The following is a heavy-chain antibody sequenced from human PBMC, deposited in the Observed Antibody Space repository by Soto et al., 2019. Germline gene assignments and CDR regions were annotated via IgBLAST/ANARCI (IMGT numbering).Heavy chain of an antibody. CDR3: ARRTYYYGMAV. V-gene: IGHV5-10-1*01. Sequence: PGESLKLSCKGSGYSFASYWISWVRQMPGKGLEWLGKIDPSDSYTNYSPSFQGHVTMPVDKSISTAYLQWSSLKASDTAMYYCARRTYYYGMAVWGQGTTVTVS. CDR1: GYSFASYW. CDR2: IDPSDSYT. J-gene: IGHJ6*02.